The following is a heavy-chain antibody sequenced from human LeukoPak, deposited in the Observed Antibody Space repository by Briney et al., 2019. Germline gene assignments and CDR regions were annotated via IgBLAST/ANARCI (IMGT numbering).Heavy chain of an antibody. CDR3: ARWRGRQSEFDY. V-gene: IGHV3-7*01. J-gene: IGHJ4*02. CDR1: GFTFSSYW. D-gene: IGHD1-1*01. Sequence: GGSLRLSCAASGFTFSSYWMSWVRQAPGKGLEWVAHIKEDGSDEYYVDSVRGRFTASRDNAKNSVNLQMNSLRVEDTAVYYCARWRGRQSEFDYWGQGTLVTVSS. CDR2: IKEDGSDE.